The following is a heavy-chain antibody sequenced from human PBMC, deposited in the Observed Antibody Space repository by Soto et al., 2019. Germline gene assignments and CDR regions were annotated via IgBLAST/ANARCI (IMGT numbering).Heavy chain of an antibody. CDR1: GFSFGSYA. CDR3: ARWSYLDY. CDR2: ISGSDGKT. D-gene: IGHD3-3*01. V-gene: IGHV3-23*01. J-gene: IGHJ4*02. Sequence: GGSLRLSCAASGFSFGSYALSWVRQAPGKGLEWVSTISGSDGKTFYADSVKGRFSISRDTSQSTLYLQMNSLRADDTAMYYCARWSYLDYWGQGSRVSVSS.